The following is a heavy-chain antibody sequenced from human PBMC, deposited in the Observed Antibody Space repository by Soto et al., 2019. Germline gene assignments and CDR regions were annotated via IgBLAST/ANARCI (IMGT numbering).Heavy chain of an antibody. Sequence: PGKGLEWIGEVYHSGSTRYNTSLKSRVTISVDKPNNQFSLKLSSMTGADTAVYFFAPAAAGIVVTLPASASWRQGT. V-gene: IGHV4-4*01. CDR2: VYHSGST. CDR3: APAAAGIVVTLPASAS. D-gene: IGHD6-25*01. J-gene: IGHJ1*01.